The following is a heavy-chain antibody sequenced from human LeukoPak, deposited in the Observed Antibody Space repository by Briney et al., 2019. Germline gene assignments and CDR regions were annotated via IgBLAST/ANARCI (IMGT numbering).Heavy chain of an antibody. Sequence: RWASVKVSCKASGYTFTSYGISWVRQAPGQGLEWMGWISAYNGNTNYAQKLQGRVTMTTDTSTSTAYMELRSLRSDDTAVYYCARERVGANRGWFDPWGQGTLVTVSS. V-gene: IGHV1-18*01. CDR1: GYTFTSYG. CDR2: ISAYNGNT. CDR3: ARERVGANRGWFDP. J-gene: IGHJ5*02. D-gene: IGHD1-26*01.